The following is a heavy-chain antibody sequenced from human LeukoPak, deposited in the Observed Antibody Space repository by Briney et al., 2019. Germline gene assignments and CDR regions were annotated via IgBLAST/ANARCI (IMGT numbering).Heavy chain of an antibody. Sequence: GGSLRLSCRASGFTFSNYAMTWVRQTPGKGLEWVSSTGGNGGGTSLADSVKGRFTISRDNSKNTLYLQMNSLRPEDTAVYYCAKDRISMVRSSDIDNWGQGTLVTVSS. J-gene: IGHJ4*02. CDR2: TGGNGGGT. CDR1: GFTFSNYA. V-gene: IGHV3-23*01. D-gene: IGHD3-10*01. CDR3: AKDRISMVRSSDIDN.